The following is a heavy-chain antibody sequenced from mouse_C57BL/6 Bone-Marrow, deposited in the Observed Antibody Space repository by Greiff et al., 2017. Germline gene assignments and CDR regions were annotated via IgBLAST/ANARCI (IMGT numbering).Heavy chain of an antibody. CDR1: GFNIKDDY. V-gene: IGHV14-4*01. Sequence: EVQLQQSGAELVRPGASVKLSCTASGFNIKDDYMHWVKQRPEQGLEWIGWIDPENGDTEYASKFQGKATITADTSSNTAYLQLSSLPSEDTAVYYCTTFGDEGFADWGQGTLVTVSA. CDR3: TTFGDEGFAD. CDR2: IDPENGDT. J-gene: IGHJ3*01.